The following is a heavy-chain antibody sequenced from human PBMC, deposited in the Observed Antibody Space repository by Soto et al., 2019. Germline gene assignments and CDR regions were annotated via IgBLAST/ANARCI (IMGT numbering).Heavy chain of an antibody. J-gene: IGHJ3*02. CDR2: ISGSGGST. V-gene: IGHV3-23*01. CDR1: GFTFSSYA. D-gene: IGHD6-19*01. CDR3: AKDRSLAVAEDPDAFDI. Sequence: QPGGSLRLSCAASGFTFSSYAMSWVRQAPGKGLEWVSAISGSGGSTYYADSVKGRFTISRDNSKNTLYLQMNSLRAEDTAVYYCAKDRSLAVAEDPDAFDIWGQGTMVTVSS.